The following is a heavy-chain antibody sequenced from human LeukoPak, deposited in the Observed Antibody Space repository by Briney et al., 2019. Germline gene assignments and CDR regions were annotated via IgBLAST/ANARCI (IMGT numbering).Heavy chain of an antibody. D-gene: IGHD3-9*01. V-gene: IGHV4-39*01. CDR2: IYYTGII. J-gene: IGHJ4*02. CDR3: ASRNDILTGYVFDF. Sequence: SETLSLTCTVSGGSVSSSIYYCGWSRQPPGKGLEWIVSIYYTGIISYNPSLKSRVTISVYTYKNQSSLKLTPVTAEDTAVYYCASRNDILTGYVFDFWGQGTLVTVSS. CDR1: GGSVSSSIYY.